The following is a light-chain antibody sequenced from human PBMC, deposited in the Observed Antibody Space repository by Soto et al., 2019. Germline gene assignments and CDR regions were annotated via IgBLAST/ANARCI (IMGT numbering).Light chain of an antibody. V-gene: IGKV1-27*01. CDR3: QKYNSAPWT. Sequence: DIQMTQSPSSLSASVGDRVTITCRASQGISNYLAWYQQKPGKVPKLLIYAASTLQSGVPSRFSGSESGTDFALPISILQPEDVATYYSQKYNSAPWTFGQGTKVEIK. CDR2: AAS. J-gene: IGKJ1*01. CDR1: QGISNY.